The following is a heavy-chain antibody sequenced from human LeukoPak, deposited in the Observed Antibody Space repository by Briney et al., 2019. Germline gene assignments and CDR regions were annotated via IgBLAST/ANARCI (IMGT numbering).Heavy chain of an antibody. J-gene: IGHJ5*02. D-gene: IGHD6-13*01. V-gene: IGHV6-1*01. Sequence: SQTLSLTCAISGDSVSSNSATWNWIRQSPSRGLEWLGRTYYRSKWYNDYAVSVKSRITINPDTSKNRFSLQLNSVTPEDTAVYYCARDLSYSSSWYEVAWFDPWGQGTLVTVSS. CDR2: TYYRSKWYN. CDR1: GDSVSSNSAT. CDR3: ARDLSYSSSWYEVAWFDP.